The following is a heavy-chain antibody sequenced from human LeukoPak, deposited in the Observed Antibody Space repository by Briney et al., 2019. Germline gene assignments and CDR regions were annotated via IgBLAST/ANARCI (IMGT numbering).Heavy chain of an antibody. CDR1: GFTFSSYA. Sequence: GGSLRLSCAASGFTFSSYAMSWVRQAPGKGLEWVSAISGSGGDTYYADSVKGRFTISRDNSKNTLYLHMNSLRAEDTAVYYCAKNSIVVVACPCYWYFDLLGPGNLVT. V-gene: IGHV3-23*01. CDR3: AKNSIVVVACPCYWYFDL. D-gene: IGHD2-15*01. J-gene: IGHJ2*01. CDR2: ISGSGGDT.